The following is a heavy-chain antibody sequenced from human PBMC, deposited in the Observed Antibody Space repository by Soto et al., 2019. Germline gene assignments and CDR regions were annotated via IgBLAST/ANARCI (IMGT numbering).Heavy chain of an antibody. J-gene: IGHJ5*02. CDR3: ARAKGRITFFGVVETNNLFYP. CDR2: ISAYNGNT. CDR1: GYTFTSYG. D-gene: IGHD3-3*01. Sequence: ASVKVSCKASGYTFTSYGISWVRQAPGQGLEWMGWISAYNGNTNYAQKLQGRVAMTTDTSTSTAYMELRSLRSDDTAVYYCARAKGRITFFGVVETNNLFYPWGKGTLVPVSS. V-gene: IGHV1-18*01.